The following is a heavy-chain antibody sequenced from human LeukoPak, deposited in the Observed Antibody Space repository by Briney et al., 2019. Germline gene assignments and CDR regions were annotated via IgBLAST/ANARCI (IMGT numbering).Heavy chain of an antibody. J-gene: IGHJ4*02. V-gene: IGHV4/OR15-8*02. CDR3: SRESGPFCPFGY. CDR1: GSSISGTNW. Sequence: SETLSLTCGVSGSSISGTNWWSWVRQPPGQGLEWIGEISLAGQTNYNPSLHGRVTMSLDKSSNQLSLHLTSVTAADTATYFCSRESGPFCPFGYWGQGTLVIVSS. CDR2: ISLAGQT. D-gene: IGHD1-26*01.